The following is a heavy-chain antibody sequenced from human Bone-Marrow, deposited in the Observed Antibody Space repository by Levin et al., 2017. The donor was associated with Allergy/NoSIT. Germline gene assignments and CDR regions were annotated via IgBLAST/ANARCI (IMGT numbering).Heavy chain of an antibody. J-gene: IGHJ4*02. V-gene: IGHV3-11*05. Sequence: GGSLRLSCAASGFNFNDYYMSWIRLAPGKGLEWVSYISSRSAFTKFADSVKGRFAISRENAKSSLFLQLNSLRVEDTAVYYCARGSGYSGYDSGTFDFWGQGTLVTVSS. D-gene: IGHD5-12*01. CDR2: ISSRSAFT. CDR3: ARGSGYSGYDSGTFDF. CDR1: GFNFNDYY.